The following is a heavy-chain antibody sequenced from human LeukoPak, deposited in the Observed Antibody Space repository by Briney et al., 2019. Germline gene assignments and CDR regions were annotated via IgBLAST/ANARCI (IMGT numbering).Heavy chain of an antibody. CDR2: ISGSGAST. Sequence: GGSLRLSCVTSGFTFSSYGMSWVRQAPGKSLEWVSGISGSGASTYYADSVKGRFTISRDSSKSILHLQMNSLRAEDTAVYYCAKDRTCSSTSCYWPYWGQGTLVTVSS. J-gene: IGHJ4*02. CDR3: AKDRTCSSTSCYWPY. V-gene: IGHV3-23*01. CDR1: GFTFSSYG. D-gene: IGHD2-2*01.